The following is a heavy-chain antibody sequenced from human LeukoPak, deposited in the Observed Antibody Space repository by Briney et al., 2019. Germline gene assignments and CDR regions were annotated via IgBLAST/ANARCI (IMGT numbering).Heavy chain of an antibody. CDR2: INPNSGGT. CDR3: ARHPGKVTNDWYFDL. Sequence: GASVKVSCKASGYXFTGYYIHWVRQAPGQGLEWMGWINPNSGGTNYAQKFQGRVTMTRDTSITTAYMELSRLSSDDTAVYYCARHPGKVTNDWYFDLWGRDTLVTVSS. D-gene: IGHD4-23*01. V-gene: IGHV1-2*02. CDR1: GYXFTGYY. J-gene: IGHJ2*01.